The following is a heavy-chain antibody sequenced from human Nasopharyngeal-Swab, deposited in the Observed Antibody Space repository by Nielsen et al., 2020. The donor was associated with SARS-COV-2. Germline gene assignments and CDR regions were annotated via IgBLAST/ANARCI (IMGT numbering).Heavy chain of an antibody. J-gene: IGHJ5*02. Sequence: GESLKISCAASGFTFSSYEMNWVRQAPGKGLEWVAVIWFDGRNKYYADSVKGRFTISRDNSKNTLHLQMNSLRGEDTAVYYCAKGLLSNWFDPWGQGTLVTVSS. CDR2: IWFDGRNK. CDR1: GFTFSSYE. CDR3: AKGLLSNWFDP. V-gene: IGHV3-33*06. D-gene: IGHD2-15*01.